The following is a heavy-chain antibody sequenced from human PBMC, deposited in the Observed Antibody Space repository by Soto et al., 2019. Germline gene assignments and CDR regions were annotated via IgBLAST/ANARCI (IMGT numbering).Heavy chain of an antibody. D-gene: IGHD2-2*01. CDR2: INAGNGIT. J-gene: IGHJ3*02. Sequence: ASVKVSCKASGYTFTRYALHWVRQAPGQRLEWMGWINAGNGITTYSQKFQGRVTITRDKSANTAYMELSSLTSEDTAVYYCARGGQLLSVAFDIWGQGTMVTVSS. V-gene: IGHV1-3*01. CDR1: GYTFTRYA. CDR3: ARGGQLLSVAFDI.